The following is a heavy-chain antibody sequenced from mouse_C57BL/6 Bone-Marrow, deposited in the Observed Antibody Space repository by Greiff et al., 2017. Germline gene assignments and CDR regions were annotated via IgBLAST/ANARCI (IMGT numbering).Heavy chain of an antibody. V-gene: IGHV1-64*01. CDR2: IHPHSGST. J-gene: IGHJ3*01. Sequence: QVQLLQPGAELVKPGASVTLSCTASGYTFTSYWMPWVQPRPGQGLEWIGMIHPHSGSTNYNEKVKSKATLTVDKASSTAYRQHSSLTSEDSAVYYGARVGFAYWGQGTLVTVAA. CDR1: GYTFTSYW. CDR3: ARVGFAY.